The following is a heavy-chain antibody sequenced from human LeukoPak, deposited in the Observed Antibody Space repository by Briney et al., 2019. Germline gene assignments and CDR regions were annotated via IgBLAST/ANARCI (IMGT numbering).Heavy chain of an antibody. J-gene: IGHJ5*02. CDR2: IRSKANNYAT. D-gene: IGHD2-2*01. V-gene: IGHV3-73*01. CDR3: TRRVPTAKWFDP. CDR1: GFTFSGSA. Sequence: GGSPRLSCAASGFTFSGSAMHWVRQASGKGLEWVGRIRSKANNYATAYAASVEGRFTISRDDSKNTAYLHMNSLSTEDTAVYYCTRRVPTAKWFDPWGQGTLVTVSS.